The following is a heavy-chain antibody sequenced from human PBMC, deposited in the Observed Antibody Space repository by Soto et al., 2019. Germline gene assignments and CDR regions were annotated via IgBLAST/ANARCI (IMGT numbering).Heavy chain of an antibody. CDR1: EFTLP. J-gene: IGHJ4*01. Sequence: GGSLRLSCTASEFTLPMSWLRQAPGPGLEWVATITESGDRTHYADSVKGRCTISRDNSKNTVFLQMNSLSAVDPAIYFCATWKWAHLEYWGPGMPVTVSS. CDR3: ATWKWAHLEY. CDR2: ITESGDRT. D-gene: IGHD1-26*01. V-gene: IGHV3-23*01.